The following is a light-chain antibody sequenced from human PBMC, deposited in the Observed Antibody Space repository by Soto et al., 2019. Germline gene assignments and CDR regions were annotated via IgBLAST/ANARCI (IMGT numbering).Light chain of an antibody. Sequence: DIQMTQSPSSLSASVGDRVTIACRASQTVSKFVNWYQQKPGKVPTLLIFTTSTLHSGVPSRFSGSGSGTECTLTINGLQPEDFATYYCQQTYTLPRTFAQGTKVE. CDR3: QQTYTLPRT. J-gene: IGKJ1*01. V-gene: IGKV1-39*01. CDR2: TTS. CDR1: QTVSKF.